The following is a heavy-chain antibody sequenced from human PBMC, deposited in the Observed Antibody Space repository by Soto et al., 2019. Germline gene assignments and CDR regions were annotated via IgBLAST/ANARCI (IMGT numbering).Heavy chain of an antibody. CDR2: ISYDGSNT. J-gene: IGHJ6*02. V-gene: IGHV3-30*03. D-gene: IGHD2-15*01. Sequence: QVQLVESGGGVVQPGRSLRLSCAASGFTFSSYGMHWVRQAPGKGLEWVAVISYDGSNTYYADSVKGRFTISRDKTKNTLYLLMNSRRAEDPAVYYFAREVDIVVVVAAMVDPPYYYYGMDVWGQGPTVTVSS. CDR3: AREVDIVVVVAAMVDPPYYYYGMDV. CDR1: GFTFSSYG.